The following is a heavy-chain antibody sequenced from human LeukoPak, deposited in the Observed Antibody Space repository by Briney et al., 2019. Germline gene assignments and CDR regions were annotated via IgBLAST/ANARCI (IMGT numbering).Heavy chain of an antibody. V-gene: IGHV4-34*01. CDR3: ARGGVPNYDFWSGYFRALDDAFDI. Sequence: SETLSLTCAVYGGSFSGYYWSWIRQPPGKGLEWIGEINHSGSTNYNPSLKSRVTISVDTSKNQFSLKLSSVTAADTAVYYCARGGVPNYDFWSGYFRALDDAFDIWGQGTMVTVSS. D-gene: IGHD3-3*01. CDR1: GGSFSGYY. CDR2: INHSGST. J-gene: IGHJ3*02.